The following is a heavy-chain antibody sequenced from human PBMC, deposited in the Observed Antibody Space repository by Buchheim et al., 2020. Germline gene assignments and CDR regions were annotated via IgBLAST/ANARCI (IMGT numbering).Heavy chain of an antibody. D-gene: IGHD3-10*01. CDR2: IKSDGSST. CDR3: ARVGFYGLGSYYNAPFDD. CDR1: GFTFRNYW. J-gene: IGHJ4*02. V-gene: IGHV3-74*03. Sequence: EVQLVESGGGLVQPGGSLRLSCAASGFTFRNYWMHWVRQAPGKGLVWVSCIKSDGSSTTYADSVKGRFTISRDNAKNTLYLQMNSLRAEDTAVYYCARVGFYGLGSYYNAPFDDWGQGTL.